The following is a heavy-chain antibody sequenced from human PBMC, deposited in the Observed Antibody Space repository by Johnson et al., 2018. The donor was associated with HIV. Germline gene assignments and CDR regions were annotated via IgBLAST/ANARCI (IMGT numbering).Heavy chain of an antibody. J-gene: IGHJ3*02. Sequence: VQLVESGGGLVQPGGSLRLSCAASGFTFSSYWMSWVRQAPGKGLEWVANIKQDGSEKYYVDSVKGRFTISRDNAKNSLYLQMNSLRAEDTAVYYCARVYYYDSSGIDAFDIWGQGTIVTVSS. V-gene: IGHV3-7*01. CDR3: ARVYYYDSSGIDAFDI. D-gene: IGHD3-22*01. CDR1: GFTFSSYW. CDR2: IKQDGSEK.